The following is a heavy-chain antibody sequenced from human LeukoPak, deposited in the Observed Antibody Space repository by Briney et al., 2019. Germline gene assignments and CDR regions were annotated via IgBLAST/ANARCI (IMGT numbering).Heavy chain of an antibody. V-gene: IGHV3-66*01. D-gene: IGHD3-10*01. J-gene: IGHJ5*02. Sequence: PGGSLRLSCAASGFTVSSNYMSWVRQAPGKGLEWVSVIYSGGSTYYADSVKGRFTISRDNSKNTLYLQMNSLRAEDTAVYYCARDDPMVRGVYSAWGQGTLVTVSS. CDR1: GFTVSSNY. CDR2: IYSGGST. CDR3: ARDDPMVRGVYSA.